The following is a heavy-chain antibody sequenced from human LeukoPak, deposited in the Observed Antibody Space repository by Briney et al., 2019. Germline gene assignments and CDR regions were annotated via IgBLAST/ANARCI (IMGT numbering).Heavy chain of an antibody. CDR1: GFSFNGYW. CDR2: INVDGSVT. Sequence: GGSLRLSCAASGFSFNGYWMHWVRLVPGKGPMWVSCINVDGSVTRYVDSVKGRFTISRDNARNTLYLQMNSLGVEDTAVYYCTRDYNHGMDVWGQGTTVTVSS. J-gene: IGHJ6*02. V-gene: IGHV3-74*01. CDR3: TRDYNHGMDV.